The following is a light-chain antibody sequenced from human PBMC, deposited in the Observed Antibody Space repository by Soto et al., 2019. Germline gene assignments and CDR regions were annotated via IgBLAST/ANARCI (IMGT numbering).Light chain of an antibody. CDR3: QQSYSTSYT. V-gene: IGKV1-39*01. CDR2: AAS. J-gene: IGKJ2*01. Sequence: DIQMTQSPSFLSASVGDRVTITCRARQSISSYLNWYRQKPGKAPKILIYAASSLQSGVPSRFSASGSGTDFTLTIRSLQHQDFATYYCQQSYSTSYTSGQRTQLESK. CDR1: QSISSY.